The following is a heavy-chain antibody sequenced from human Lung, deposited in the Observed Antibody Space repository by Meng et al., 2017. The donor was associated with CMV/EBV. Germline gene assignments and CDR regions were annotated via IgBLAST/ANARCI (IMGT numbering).Heavy chain of an antibody. CDR3: ARVKPASRGAFDI. CDR2: IYYSGST. Sequence: LXCTVSGGSISSGDYYWSWIRQPPGKGLEWIGYIYYSGSTYYNPSLKSRVTISVDTSKNQFSLKLSSVTAADTAVYYCARVKPASRGAFDIWGQGTMVTVSS. V-gene: IGHV4-30-4*08. CDR1: GGSISSGDYY. D-gene: IGHD2-2*01. J-gene: IGHJ3*02.